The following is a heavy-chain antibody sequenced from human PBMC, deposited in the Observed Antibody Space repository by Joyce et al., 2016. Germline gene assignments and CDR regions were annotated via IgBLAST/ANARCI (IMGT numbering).Heavy chain of an antibody. CDR1: GFTFSTYG. Sequence: EVQLVESGGGLVQPGRSLRLSCAASGFTFSTYGLNWVRQAPGKGLECLSYLDSRKERSSYADSVRGGFTISRDDAKNSLYLQINSLRAEDTAIYYCARDLYGDYAFDYWGQGTLVTVSS. D-gene: IGHD4-17*01. CDR2: LDSRKERS. CDR3: ARDLYGDYAFDY. J-gene: IGHJ4*02. V-gene: IGHV3-48*04.